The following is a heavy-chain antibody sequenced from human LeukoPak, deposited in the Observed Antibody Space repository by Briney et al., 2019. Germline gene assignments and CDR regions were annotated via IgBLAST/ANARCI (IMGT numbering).Heavy chain of an antibody. D-gene: IGHD1-26*01. V-gene: IGHV3-74*01. Sequence: PGGSLRLSCGASGFTFSDYWMHWVRQAPGKGLVWVSRIHSDGTTTSYADSVKGRFTISRDNAKNTVFLQMDSLRAEDTAVYYCARGVVGAFFDYWGQGTLVTVSS. CDR1: GFTFSDYW. CDR3: ARGVVGAFFDY. CDR2: IHSDGTTT. J-gene: IGHJ4*02.